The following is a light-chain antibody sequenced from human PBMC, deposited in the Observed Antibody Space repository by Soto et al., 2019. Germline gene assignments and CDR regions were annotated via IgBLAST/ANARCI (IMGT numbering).Light chain of an antibody. CDR3: QQYNNWPWT. V-gene: IGKV3-11*01. CDR2: NAS. Sequence: ETVLTQSPATLSFSPGERSTLSCRASESVSNSLAWYQHKPGQAPRLLIYNASNRATGIPARFSGSGSGTEFTLTISSLQSEDFAVYYCQQYNNWPWTFGQGTKVDIK. CDR1: ESVSNS. J-gene: IGKJ1*01.